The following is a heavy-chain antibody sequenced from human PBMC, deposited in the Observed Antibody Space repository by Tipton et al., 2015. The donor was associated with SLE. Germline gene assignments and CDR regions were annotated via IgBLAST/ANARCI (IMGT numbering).Heavy chain of an antibody. CDR1: GFTFSDYY. CDR3: ARDTPTHSPSWQWLEDYYYYYMDV. Sequence: LRLSCAASGFTFSDYYMSWIRQAPGKGLEWVSYISSSSSYTNYADSVKGRFTISRDNAKNSLYLQMNSLRAEDTAVYYCARDTPTHSPSWQWLEDYYYYYMDVWGKGTTVTVSS. J-gene: IGHJ6*03. V-gene: IGHV3-11*06. D-gene: IGHD6-19*01. CDR2: ISSSSSYT.